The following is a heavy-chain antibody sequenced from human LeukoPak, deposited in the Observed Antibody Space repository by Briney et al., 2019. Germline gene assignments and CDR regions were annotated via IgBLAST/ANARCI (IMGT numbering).Heavy chain of an antibody. CDR1: GFTFSSYS. CDR2: ISSSSSYI. V-gene: IGHV3-21*01. CDR3: ARGIAAAGFDY. J-gene: IGHJ4*02. D-gene: IGHD6-13*01. Sequence: MPGGSLRLSCAASGFTFSSYSMNWVRQAPGKGLEWVSSISSSSSYIYYADSVKGRFTISRDNAKNSPYLQMNSLRAEDTAVYYCARGIAAAGFDYWGQGTLVTVSS.